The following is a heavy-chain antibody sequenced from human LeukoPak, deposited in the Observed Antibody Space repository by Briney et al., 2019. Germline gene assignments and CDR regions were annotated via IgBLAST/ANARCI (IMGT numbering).Heavy chain of an antibody. CDR1: GFSFSNYA. J-gene: IGHJ4*02. D-gene: IGHD6-13*01. CDR3: ARAYGTSWYAY. V-gene: IGHV3-23*01. Sequence: GGSLRLSCAASGFSFSNYAMSWVRQAPGKGLEWVSSVTSGDSAYYVDSVKGRFTISRDNSKNTVYLQMNSLGAEDTAVYHCARAYGTSWYAYWGQGTLVTVSS. CDR2: VTSGDSA.